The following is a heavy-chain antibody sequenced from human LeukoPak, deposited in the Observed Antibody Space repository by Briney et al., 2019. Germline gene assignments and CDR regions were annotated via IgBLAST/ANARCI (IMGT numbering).Heavy chain of an antibody. Sequence: PGGALRLSCAASGCTFSSYWMSGVRQAPGKGVEGVAHINQDGREKYYVDSVKGRFTISRHNAKTSLYLQMNSLRAEDTAVYYCARVTAPYYDFWSGYYRVFDYWGQGTLVTVSS. CDR2: INQDGREK. V-gene: IGHV3-7*01. CDR1: GCTFSSYW. J-gene: IGHJ4*02. CDR3: ARVTAPYYDFWSGYYRVFDY. D-gene: IGHD3-3*01.